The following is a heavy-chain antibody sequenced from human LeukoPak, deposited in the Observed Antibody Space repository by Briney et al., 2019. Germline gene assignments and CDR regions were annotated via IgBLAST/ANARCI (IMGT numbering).Heavy chain of an antibody. CDR3: ARDYNC. CDR1: GFTLTDYY. V-gene: IGHV3-11*01. Sequence: AGSLRLSCAASGFTLTDYYMGWIRQAPGKGLEWVSYISSSGTVIYYGDSVKGRFTISRDNAKKSLYLQMNGLRAEDTAVYYCARDYNCWGQGTLVTVSS. J-gene: IGHJ4*02. CDR2: ISSSGTVI. D-gene: IGHD3-10*01.